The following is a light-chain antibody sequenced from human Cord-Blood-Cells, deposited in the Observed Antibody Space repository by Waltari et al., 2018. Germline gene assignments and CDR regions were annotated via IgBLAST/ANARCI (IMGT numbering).Light chain of an antibody. CDR2: GAS. J-gene: IGKJ2*01. CDR1: KSVSSSY. V-gene: IGKV3-20*01. Sequence: EIVLTQSPGTLSLSPGERATLTCRASKSVSSSYLAWYQQKPGQAPRLLIYGASSRATGIPDRFSGSGSGTDFTLTISRLEPEDFVVYYCQQYGSSPYTFGQWTKLEIK. CDR3: QQYGSSPYT.